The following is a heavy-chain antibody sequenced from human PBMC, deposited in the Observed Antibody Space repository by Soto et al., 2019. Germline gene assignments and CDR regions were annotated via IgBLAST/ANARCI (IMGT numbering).Heavy chain of an antibody. V-gene: IGHV1-24*01. CDR2: FDPEDGET. CDR1: VYTLTELY. D-gene: IGHD2-2*01. CDR3: ATVGNLYRDY. J-gene: IGHJ4*02. Sequence: GAAVTVSCTVSVYTLTELYMLWVRQAPGKGLEWMGGFDPEDGETIYAQKFQGRVTMTEDTSTDTAYMELSSLRSEDTAVYYCATVGNLYRDYWGQGTLVTVSS.